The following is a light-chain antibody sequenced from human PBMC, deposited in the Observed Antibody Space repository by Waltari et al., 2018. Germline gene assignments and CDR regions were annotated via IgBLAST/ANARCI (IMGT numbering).Light chain of an antibody. CDR3: QQYNTYPWT. CDR2: DAS. Sequence: DIQMTQSPSTVSASVGDRVTITRRASQRISSWLAWYQQKPGKAPKLLIYDASSLESGVPSRFSGSGSGTEFTLTISSLQPDDFAAYYCQQYNTYPWTFGQGTKVEIK. CDR1: QRISSW. V-gene: IGKV1-5*01. J-gene: IGKJ1*01.